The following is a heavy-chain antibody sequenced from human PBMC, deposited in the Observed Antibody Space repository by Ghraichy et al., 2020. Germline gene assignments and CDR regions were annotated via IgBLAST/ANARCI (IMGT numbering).Heavy chain of an antibody. CDR2: INPNNGGT. CDR1: GYTFSDHY. CDR3: ARGFLEWPYGMDV. D-gene: IGHD3-3*01. Sequence: ASVKVSCKASGYTFSDHYIHWVRQAPGQGLDWVGWINPNNGGTFYAQRFQGAVTVTRDTSVSTAYMELIRLTSDATAVYYCARGFLEWPYGMDVWGQGSAVTVSS. J-gene: IGHJ6*02. V-gene: IGHV1-2*02.